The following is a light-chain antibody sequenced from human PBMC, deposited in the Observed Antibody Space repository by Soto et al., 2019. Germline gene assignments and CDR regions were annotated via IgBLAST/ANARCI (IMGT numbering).Light chain of an antibody. J-gene: IGKJ1*01. CDR3: QQDDSVFT. V-gene: IGKV1-33*01. Sequence: QMTQSPSSLSASVGARVTIPCQASQGITNYLNWYQQKPGKAPKLLIYGASNLETGVPSRFSGSGSGTDFTFPISRLEAEDIAAYFCQQDDSVFTFGQGTKVDIK. CDR1: QGITNY. CDR2: GAS.